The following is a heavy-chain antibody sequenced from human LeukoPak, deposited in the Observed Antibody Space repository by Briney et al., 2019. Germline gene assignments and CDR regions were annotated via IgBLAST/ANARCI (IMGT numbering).Heavy chain of an antibody. V-gene: IGHV7-4-1*02. CDR2: IHPSTGNP. Sequence: GASVTVSCKASGYTFTNYAMNWVRQAPGQGLEWMGWIHPSTGNPTYAQGFTGRFVFSLDTSVSTTYLQIRSLKAEDTAVYYCARAFQSLGGLSLPDFWGQGTLVTVSS. J-gene: IGHJ4*02. D-gene: IGHD3-16*02. CDR1: GYTFTNYA. CDR3: ARAFQSLGGLSLPDF.